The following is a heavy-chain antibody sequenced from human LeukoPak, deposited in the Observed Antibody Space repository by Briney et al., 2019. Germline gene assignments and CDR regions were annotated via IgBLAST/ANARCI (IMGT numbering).Heavy chain of an antibody. Sequence: ASVKVSCKPSGYTFTSFGISWMRQAPGQGLEWMGWIGAYNGDTNYAQTFQGRVTMTTDTSTSTAYMDLRSLRPDDTAVYYCTRDHCRGDNCPSFDYWGQGTLVTVST. CDR1: GYTFTSFG. CDR2: IGAYNGDT. V-gene: IGHV1-18*04. CDR3: TRDHCRGDNCPSFDY. D-gene: IGHD2-15*01. J-gene: IGHJ4*02.